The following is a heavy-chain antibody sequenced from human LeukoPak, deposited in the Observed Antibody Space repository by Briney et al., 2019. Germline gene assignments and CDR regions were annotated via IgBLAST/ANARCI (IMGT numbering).Heavy chain of an antibody. CDR2: ISGSGATT. Sequence: GGSLRLSCAASGFTFSSSGVSWVRQAPGTGLEWVSAISGSGATTYYADSVKGRFTISRDNSKNTLYLQMNSLSVEDTAVYYCARVGYYASGPFSYFDYWGQGTLVTVSS. CDR1: GFTFSSSG. J-gene: IGHJ4*02. V-gene: IGHV3-23*01. D-gene: IGHD3-10*01. CDR3: ARVGYYASGPFSYFDY.